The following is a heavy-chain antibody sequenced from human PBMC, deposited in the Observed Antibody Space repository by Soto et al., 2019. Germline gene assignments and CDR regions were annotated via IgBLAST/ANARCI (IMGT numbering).Heavy chain of an antibody. V-gene: IGHV4-34*01. CDR3: ARLAAAGTY. CDR2: INHSGST. CDR1: GGSFSGYY. Sequence: AVYGGSFSGYYWSWIRQPPGKGLEWIGEINHSGSTNYNPSLKSRVTISVDTSKNQFSLKLSSVTAADTVVYYCARLAAAGTYWGQGTLVTVSS. J-gene: IGHJ4*02. D-gene: IGHD6-13*01.